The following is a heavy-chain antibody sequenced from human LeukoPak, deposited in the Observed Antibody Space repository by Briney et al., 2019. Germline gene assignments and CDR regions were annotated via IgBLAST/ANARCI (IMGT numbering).Heavy chain of an antibody. Sequence: ASVKVSCKASGYTFTGYYMHWVRQAPGQGLEWMGWINPNSGGTNYAQKFQGRVTITADESTSTAYMELSSLRSEDTAVYYCARVPAAINVWFDPWGQGTLVTVSS. D-gene: IGHD2-2*02. CDR1: GYTFTGYY. J-gene: IGHJ5*02. V-gene: IGHV1-2*02. CDR3: ARVPAAINVWFDP. CDR2: INPNSGGT.